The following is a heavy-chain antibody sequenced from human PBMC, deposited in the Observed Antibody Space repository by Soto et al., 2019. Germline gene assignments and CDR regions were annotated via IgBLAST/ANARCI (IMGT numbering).Heavy chain of an antibody. CDR2: IFSNDEK. CDR3: ARIPLVPGPQYYFDY. V-gene: IGHV2-26*01. D-gene: IGHD3-10*01. Sequence: GSGPTLVNPTETLTLTCTVSGFSLSNARMGVSWIRQPPGKALEWLAHIFSNDEKSYSTSLKSRLTISKDTSKSQVVLTMTNMDPVDTATYYCARIPLVPGPQYYFDYWGQGTLVTVSS. J-gene: IGHJ4*02. CDR1: GFSLSNARMG.